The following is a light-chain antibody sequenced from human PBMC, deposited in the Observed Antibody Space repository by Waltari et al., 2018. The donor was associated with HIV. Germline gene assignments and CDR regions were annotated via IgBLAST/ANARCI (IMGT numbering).Light chain of an antibody. J-gene: IGKJ4*01. V-gene: IGKV1-39*01. Sequence: DTKINHSPCSLPASVGARVTITCRASQSISSYLNWYQQKPGKAPKLLIYAASSLQSGVPSRFSGSGSGTDFTLTMSSLQPEDFATYYCQQSYSTPRTFGGGTKVEIK. CDR3: QQSYSTPRT. CDR1: QSISSY. CDR2: AAS.